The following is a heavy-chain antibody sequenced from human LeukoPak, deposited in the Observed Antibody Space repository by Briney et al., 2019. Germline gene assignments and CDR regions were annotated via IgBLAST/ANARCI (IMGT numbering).Heavy chain of an antibody. CDR1: GFTFSSYW. D-gene: IGHD3-22*01. V-gene: IGHV4-59*08. J-gene: IGHJ3*02. Sequence: GSLRLSCAASGFTFSSYWMSWIRQPPGKGLEWIGYIYYSGGTNYNPSLKSRVTISVDTSKNQFSLKLSSVTAADTAVYYCARQNGHYDSSGYYYLSAFDIWGQGTMVTVSS. CDR2: IYYSGGT. CDR3: ARQNGHYDSSGYYYLSAFDI.